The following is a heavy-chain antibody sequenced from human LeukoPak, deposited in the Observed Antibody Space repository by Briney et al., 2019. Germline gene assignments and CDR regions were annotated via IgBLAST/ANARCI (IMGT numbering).Heavy chain of an antibody. CDR2: ISAYNGNT. J-gene: IGHJ4*02. Sequence: ASVKVSCKASGYTFTDYYMHWVRQAPGQGLEWMGWISAYNGNTNYAQKLQGRVTMTTDTSTSTAYMELRSLRSDDTAVYYCARYGSGSYYIRPDFDYWGRGTLVTVSS. CDR1: GYTFTDYY. V-gene: IGHV1-18*04. D-gene: IGHD3-10*01. CDR3: ARYGSGSYYIRPDFDY.